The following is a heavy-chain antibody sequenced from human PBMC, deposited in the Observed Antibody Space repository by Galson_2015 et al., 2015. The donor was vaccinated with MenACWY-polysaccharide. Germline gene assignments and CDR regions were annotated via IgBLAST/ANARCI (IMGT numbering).Heavy chain of an antibody. V-gene: IGHV3-23*01. CDR1: GSTFNRFS. D-gene: IGHD7-27*01. J-gene: IGHJ4*02. CDR2: IGATGGDT. Sequence: SLRLSCAASGSTFNRFSMSWVRQAPMKGLEWVSGIGATGGDTHYADPVKGRFSISRDNSKNTLFLQMNSLRAEDTAIYYCARDRITGDSRWEFDYWGQGILVTVSA. CDR3: ARDRITGDSRWEFDY.